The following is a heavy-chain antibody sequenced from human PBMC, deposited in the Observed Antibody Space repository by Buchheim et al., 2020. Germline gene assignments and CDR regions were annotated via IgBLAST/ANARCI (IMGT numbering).Heavy chain of an antibody. D-gene: IGHD2-15*01. Sequence: QVQLQESGPGLVKPSETLSLTCAVSGGSVSSINWWSWVRQPPGKGLEWIGEIYHNGNTNYNPSLTSLVTISVDKYKNKVSLRVSSVTAADTDVYYCARTPDYYYGMDVWGQGTT. V-gene: IGHV4-4*02. J-gene: IGHJ6*02. CDR3: ARTPDYYYGMDV. CDR2: IYHNGNT. CDR1: GGSVSSINW.